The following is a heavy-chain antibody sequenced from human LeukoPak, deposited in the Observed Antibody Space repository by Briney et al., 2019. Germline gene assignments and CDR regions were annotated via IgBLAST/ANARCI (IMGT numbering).Heavy chain of an antibody. CDR1: GGSISSYY. V-gene: IGHV4-4*07. CDR2: TYTSGST. J-gene: IGHJ6*03. Sequence: SETLSLTCTVSGGSISSYYWSWIRQPAGKGLEWIGRTYTSGSTNYNPSLKSRVTMSVDTSKNQFSLKLSSVTAADTAVYYCARARIAVAVYYYMDVWGKGTTVTVSS. D-gene: IGHD6-19*01. CDR3: ARARIAVAVYYYMDV.